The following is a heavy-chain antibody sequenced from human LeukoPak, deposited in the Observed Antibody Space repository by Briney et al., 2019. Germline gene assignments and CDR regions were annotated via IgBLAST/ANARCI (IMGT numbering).Heavy chain of an antibody. CDR3: ARGCSGGSCYSKTFYYYYYGMDV. CDR2: INSSGGST. D-gene: IGHD2-15*01. Sequence: ASVKVSCKASGYTFTSYSMHWVRQAPGQGLEWMGIINSSGGSTSYAQRFQGRVTMTRDTSTSTVYMELSSLRSDDTAVYYCARGCSGGSCYSKTFYYYYYGMDVWGQGTTVTVSS. V-gene: IGHV1-46*01. J-gene: IGHJ6*02. CDR1: GYTFTSYS.